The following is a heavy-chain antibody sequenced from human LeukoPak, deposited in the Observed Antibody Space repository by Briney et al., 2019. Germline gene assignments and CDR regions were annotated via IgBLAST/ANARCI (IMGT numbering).Heavy chain of an antibody. CDR3: ASSRYCSSTSCPRDAFDI. V-gene: IGHV3-21*01. D-gene: IGHD2-2*01. CDR1: GFTFSSYS. Sequence: GGSLRLSCAASGFTFSSYSMNWVRQAPGKGLEWVSSISSSSSYIYYADSVKGRFTISRDNAKNSLYLQMNSLRAEDTAVYYCASSRYCSSTSCPRDAFDIWGQGTMVTVSS. J-gene: IGHJ3*02. CDR2: ISSSSSYI.